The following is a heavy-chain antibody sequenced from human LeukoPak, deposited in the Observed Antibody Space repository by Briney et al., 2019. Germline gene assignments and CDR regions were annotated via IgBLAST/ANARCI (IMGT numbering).Heavy chain of an antibody. J-gene: IGHJ5*02. V-gene: IGHV1-8*03. D-gene: IGHD2-2*01. CDR1: GYTFTSYD. Sequence: ASVKVSCKASGYTFTSYDINWVRQATGQGLEGMGWMNPNRGNTGYAQKFQGRVTITRNNSISTVYMEVNCVRSEDTAVYYCAKGLHCSSSTCTTTWGQGTLVTVSS. CDR3: AKGLHCSSSTCTTT. CDR2: MNPNRGNT.